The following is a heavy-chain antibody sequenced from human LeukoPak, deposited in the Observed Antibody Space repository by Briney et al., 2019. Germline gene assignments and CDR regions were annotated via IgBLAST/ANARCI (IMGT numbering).Heavy chain of an antibody. D-gene: IGHD6-13*01. CDR3: ARGIAAASERAFDI. V-gene: IGHV4-4*07. CDR2: IYSSGST. CDR1: GGSISSYY. J-gene: IGHJ3*02. Sequence: SETLSLTCTVSGGSISSYYWSWIRQPAGKGLEWIGRIYSSGSTDYNPSLKSRVTMSVDTSKNQFSLKMRSATAADTAVYYCARGIAAASERAFDIWGQGTMVTVSS.